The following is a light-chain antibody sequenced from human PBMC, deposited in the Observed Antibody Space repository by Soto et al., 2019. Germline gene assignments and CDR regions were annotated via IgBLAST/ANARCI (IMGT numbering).Light chain of an antibody. Sequence: DFQMTQSPSTLSASVVDRFTITSLASHIISGCLAWYQQRPGKAPKLMIYKASTLETGVPSRFSGSGSGTEFTLTINNLQPDDFATYYCQQYDGYSRTFGQGTKVDIK. CDR3: QQYDGYSRT. J-gene: IGKJ1*01. V-gene: IGKV1-5*03. CDR2: KAS. CDR1: HIISGC.